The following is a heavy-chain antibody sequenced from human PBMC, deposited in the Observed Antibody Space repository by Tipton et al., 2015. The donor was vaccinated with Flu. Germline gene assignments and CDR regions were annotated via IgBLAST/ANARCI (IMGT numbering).Heavy chain of an antibody. Sequence: TLSLTCTVSSGSIGSTNYFCAWIRQPPGKRLELIGSIYPSGTTYYNPSLKSRVTISADTSKSQFSLMLRSVTAADTAVYYCARLSYYDVDLKNFYFDYWGQGALATVSS. CDR3: ARLSYYDVDLKNFYFDY. J-gene: IGHJ4*02. CDR1: SGSIGSTNYF. CDR2: IYPSGTT. D-gene: IGHD3-10*02. V-gene: IGHV4-39*01.